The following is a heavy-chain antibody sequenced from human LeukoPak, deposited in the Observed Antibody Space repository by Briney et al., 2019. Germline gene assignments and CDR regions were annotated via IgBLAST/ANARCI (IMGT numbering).Heavy chain of an antibody. V-gene: IGHV3-74*01. D-gene: IGHD3/OR15-3a*01. Sequence: QPGGSLRLSCGASGFTFISYWMHWVRHTPGKGLVWVSRISSDGSITSYADSVQGRFTISRDNAKNTLYLQMNSLRAEDTAVYCCASGLPRDDWGQGTLVTVSS. CDR2: ISSDGSIT. CDR1: GFTFISYW. CDR3: ASGLPRDD. J-gene: IGHJ4*02.